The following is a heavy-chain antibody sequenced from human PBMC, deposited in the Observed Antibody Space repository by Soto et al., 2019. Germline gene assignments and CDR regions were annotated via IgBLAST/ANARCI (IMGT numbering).Heavy chain of an antibody. CDR2: ISGSGGST. Sequence: GESLKLSCAASGFTFSSYAMSWVRQAPGKGLEWVSAISGSGGSTYYADSVKGRFTISSENSKNTLSLQMNSMRAEDTAVYYCAKGGYCSSTSCYFYYYYMDVWGKGTTVTVSS. D-gene: IGHD2-2*01. CDR3: AKGGYCSSTSCYFYYYYMDV. V-gene: IGHV3-23*01. J-gene: IGHJ6*03. CDR1: GFTFSSYA.